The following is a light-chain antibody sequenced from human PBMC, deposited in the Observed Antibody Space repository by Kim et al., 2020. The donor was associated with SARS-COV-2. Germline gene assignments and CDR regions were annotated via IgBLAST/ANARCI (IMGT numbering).Light chain of an antibody. J-gene: IGKJ2*01. Sequence: EIVLTQSPGTLSLSPGERATLSGRARQSVSSIAWYQQKPGQAPRLLIYGASSRATGIPDRFSGSGSGTDFTLTISRLEPEDFAVYYCQRYGSSLYTFGQGTKLEI. CDR2: GAS. CDR3: QRYGSSLYT. V-gene: IGKV3-20*01. CDR1: QSVSS.